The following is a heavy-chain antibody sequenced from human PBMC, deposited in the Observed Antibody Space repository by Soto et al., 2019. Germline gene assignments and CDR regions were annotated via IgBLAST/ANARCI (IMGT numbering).Heavy chain of an antibody. CDR1: GFTFSSYE. CDR3: AANGYYYDRSGYRFFDY. J-gene: IGHJ4*02. V-gene: IGHV3-48*03. Sequence: GGSLRLSCAASGFTFSSYEMNWVRQAPGKGLEWVSYISSSGSTIYYADSVKGRFTISRDNAKNSLYLQMNSLRAEDTAVYYCAANGYYYDRSGYRFFDYGGQGTLVTVPS. CDR2: ISSSGSTI. D-gene: IGHD3-22*01.